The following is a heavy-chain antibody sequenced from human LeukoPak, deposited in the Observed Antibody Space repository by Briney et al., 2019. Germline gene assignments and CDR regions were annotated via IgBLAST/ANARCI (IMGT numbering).Heavy chain of an antibody. CDR3: AADYPELLGYFDY. D-gene: IGHD1-26*01. J-gene: IGHJ4*02. CDR2: IYHSGSA. Sequence: PSETPSLTCTVSGGSISSSSYYWGWIRQPPGKGLEWIGSIYHSGSAYYNPSLKSRVTISVDTSKNQFSLKLSSVTAADTAVYYCAADYPELLGYFDYWGQGTLVTVSS. CDR1: GGSISSSSYY. V-gene: IGHV4-39*07.